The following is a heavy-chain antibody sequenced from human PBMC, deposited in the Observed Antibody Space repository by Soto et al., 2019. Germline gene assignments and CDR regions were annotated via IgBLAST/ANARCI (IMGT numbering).Heavy chain of an antibody. Sequence: PSETLSLTCAVSGYSISSGYYWGWIRQPPGKGLEWIGSIYHSGSTYYNPSLKSRVTLSVDTSKNQFSLKLSSVKAADTAVYYCERGRARGYCSSTSCYNRNSRNNWFDPWGQGTLVTVSS. CDR1: GYSISSGYY. CDR3: ERGRARGYCSSTSCYNRNSRNNWFDP. D-gene: IGHD2-2*03. CDR2: IYHSGST. V-gene: IGHV4-38-2*01. J-gene: IGHJ5*02.